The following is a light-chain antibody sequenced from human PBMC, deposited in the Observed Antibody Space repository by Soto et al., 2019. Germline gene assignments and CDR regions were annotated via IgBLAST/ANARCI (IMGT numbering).Light chain of an antibody. V-gene: IGKV1-5*03. J-gene: IGKJ1*01. CDR2: KAS. Sequence: DIQMTQSHSTLSGSVGDRVTSTCRASQTISSWLAWYQQKPGKAPKLLIYKASTLKSGVPSRFSGSGSGTELTLTISSLQPDDFATYYCQHYNSYSEAFGQGTKVDI. CDR3: QHYNSYSEA. CDR1: QTISSW.